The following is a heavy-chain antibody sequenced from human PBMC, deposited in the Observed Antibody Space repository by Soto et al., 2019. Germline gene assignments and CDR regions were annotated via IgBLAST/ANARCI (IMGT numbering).Heavy chain of an antibody. CDR2: ISYDGSNK. J-gene: IGHJ6*02. V-gene: IGHV3-30-3*01. CDR1: GFTFSSYA. CDR3: ARDRGYCSGGSCYQYYYYGMDV. D-gene: IGHD2-15*01. Sequence: QVQLVESGGGVVQPGRSLRLSCAASGFTFSSYAMHWVRQAPGKGLEWVAVISYDGSNKYYADSVKGRFTISRDNSKNTLYLQMNSLRAEDTAVYYCARDRGYCSGGSCYQYYYYGMDVWGQGTTVTVSS.